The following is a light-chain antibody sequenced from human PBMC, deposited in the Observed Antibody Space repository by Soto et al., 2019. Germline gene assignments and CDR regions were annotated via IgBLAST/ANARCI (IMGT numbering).Light chain of an antibody. CDR3: SSLAGSNIREV. CDR2: EVR. V-gene: IGLV2-8*01. CDR1: SSNIGGNS. Sequence: QSVMTQPPSVSAAPGQKVTISCSGSSSNIGGNSVSWYQQLPGTAPKLMIYEVRKRPSGVPDRFSGSKSGNTASLTVSGLQAEDEADYYCSSLAGSNIREVFGTGTKLTVL. J-gene: IGLJ1*01.